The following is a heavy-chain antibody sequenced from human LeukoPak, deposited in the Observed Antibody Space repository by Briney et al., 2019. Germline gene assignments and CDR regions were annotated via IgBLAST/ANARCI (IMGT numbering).Heavy chain of an antibody. V-gene: IGHV4-39*01. CDR2: IYYSGST. CDR3: ARHLATGVRWFDP. D-gene: IGHD3-10*01. Sequence: SETLSLTCTVSGSSISSSSYYWGWIRQPPGKGLEWIGSIYYSGSTYYNRSLKSRVTISVDTSKNLFSLKLSSVTAADTAVYYCARHLATGVRWFDPWGQGTLVTVSS. CDR1: GSSISSSSYY. J-gene: IGHJ5*02.